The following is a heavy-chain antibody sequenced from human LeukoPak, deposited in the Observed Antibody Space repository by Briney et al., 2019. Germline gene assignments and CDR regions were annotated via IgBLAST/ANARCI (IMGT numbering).Heavy chain of an antibody. CDR1: GFTFSRNG. V-gene: IGHV3-33*01. CDR3: ARNARDSVFDL. CDR2: ILPDGGDK. J-gene: IGHJ3*01. Sequence: GGSLRLSCAASGFTFSRNGMHWVRQAPGKGLEWVAVILPDGGDKYYADSVTGRFTISRDNSKNTLYLQMNSLRADDTAVYYCARNARDSVFDLWGQGTMVTVSS.